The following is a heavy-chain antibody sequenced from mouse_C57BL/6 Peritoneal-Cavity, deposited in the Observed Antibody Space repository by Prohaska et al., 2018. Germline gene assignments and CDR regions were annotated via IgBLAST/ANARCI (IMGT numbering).Heavy chain of an antibody. CDR1: GYTFTSYN. CDR2: SYPGNVDT. J-gene: IGHJ2*01. Sequence: ASVKMSCKASGYTFTSYNMHWVKQTPTQGRVWIGASYPGNVDTSYNQKFKGKATLTVDKASSTAYWQLSSLTSEDSAVYFCARSGRDFDYWGQGTTLTVSS. V-gene: IGHV1-12*01. D-gene: IGHD3-1*01. CDR3: ARSGRDFDY.